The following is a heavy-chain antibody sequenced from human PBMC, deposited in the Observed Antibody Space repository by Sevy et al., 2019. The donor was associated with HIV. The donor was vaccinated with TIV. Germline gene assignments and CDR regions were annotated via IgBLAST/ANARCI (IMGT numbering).Heavy chain of an antibody. J-gene: IGHJ4*02. V-gene: IGHV3-30*02. CDR3: AKDLAVAGPYYFDY. Sequence: GGSLRLSCAASGFTFSSYGMHWVRQAPGKGLEWVAFIRYDGSNKYYADSVKGRFTISRDNSKNTLYLQMNSLRAEDTAVYYCAKDLAVAGPYYFDYRGQGTLVTVSS. D-gene: IGHD6-19*01. CDR1: GFTFSSYG. CDR2: IRYDGSNK.